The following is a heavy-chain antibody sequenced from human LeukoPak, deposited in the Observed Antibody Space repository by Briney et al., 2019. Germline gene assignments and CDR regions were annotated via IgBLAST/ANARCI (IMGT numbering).Heavy chain of an antibody. CDR1: GFTFGSYS. V-gene: IGHV3-48*01. CDR2: ISSGSGAI. CDR3: ARRNEYFDY. D-gene: IGHD1-1*01. J-gene: IGHJ4*02. Sequence: GGSLRLSCAASGFTFGSYSMNWVRQAPGKGLEWVSYISSGSGAIHYADSVKGRFTISRDNVKNSLYLQMSSLRAEDTAIYYCARRNEYFDYWGQGTLVTVSS.